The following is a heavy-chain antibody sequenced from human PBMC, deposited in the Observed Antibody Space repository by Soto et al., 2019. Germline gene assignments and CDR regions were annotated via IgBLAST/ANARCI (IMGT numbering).Heavy chain of an antibody. CDR2: IYYSGST. D-gene: IGHD3-22*01. V-gene: IGHV4-39*01. CDR3: ARRLYYDSRGFEGGGMDV. CDR1: GGSISSSSYY. Sequence: QLQLQESGPGLVKPSETLSLTCTVSGGSISSSSYYWGWIRQPPGKGLEWIGSIYYSGSTYYNPSPKRRVTISVDTSKNHCTLKLSSVTAAATAVYYCARRLYYDSRGFEGGGMDVWVQGTTVTVSS. J-gene: IGHJ6*02.